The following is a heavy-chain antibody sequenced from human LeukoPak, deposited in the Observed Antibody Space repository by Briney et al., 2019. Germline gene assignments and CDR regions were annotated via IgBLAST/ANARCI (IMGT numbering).Heavy chain of an antibody. D-gene: IGHD2-2*01. CDR1: GYTFTSYG. J-gene: IGHJ4*02. V-gene: IGHV1-18*04. CDR3: ARVVVVPAAIYFDY. CDR2: VSAYNGNT. Sequence: SVKVSCKASGYTFTSYGISWVRQAPGQGLEWMGWVSAYNGNTNYAQKPQGRVTMTTDTSTSTAYMELRSLRSDDTAVYYCARVVVVPAAIYFDYWGQGTLVTVSS.